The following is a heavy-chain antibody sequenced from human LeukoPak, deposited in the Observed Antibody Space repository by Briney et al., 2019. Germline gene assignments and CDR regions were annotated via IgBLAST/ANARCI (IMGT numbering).Heavy chain of an antibody. Sequence: SETLSLTCTVSGGSISSGDYCWSWIRQSPGKGLEWIVYSYYSGSTYYNPSLKSRVTISVDTSKNQFSLKLSSVTAADTAVYYCARGRWPPLPTYWGQGTLVTVSS. CDR1: GGSISSGDYC. CDR3: ARGRWPPLPTY. CDR2: SYYSGST. J-gene: IGHJ4*02. V-gene: IGHV4-30-4*01. D-gene: IGHD5-24*01.